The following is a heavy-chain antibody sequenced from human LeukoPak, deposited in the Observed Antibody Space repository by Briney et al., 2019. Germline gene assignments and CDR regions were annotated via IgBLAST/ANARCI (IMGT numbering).Heavy chain of an antibody. V-gene: IGHV5-51*01. J-gene: IGHJ5*02. D-gene: IGHD2-2*01. Sequence: GESLKISCKGSGYSFTSYWIGWVCQMPGKGLEWMGIIYPGDSDTRYSPSFQGQVTISADKSISTAYLQWSSLKASDTAMYYCARSSTSAPRWFDPWGQGTLVTVSS. CDR2: IYPGDSDT. CDR3: ARSSTSAPRWFDP. CDR1: GYSFTSYW.